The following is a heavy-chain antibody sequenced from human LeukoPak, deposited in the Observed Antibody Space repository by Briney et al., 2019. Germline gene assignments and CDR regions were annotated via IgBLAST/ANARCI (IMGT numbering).Heavy chain of an antibody. J-gene: IGHJ4*02. V-gene: IGHV3-30*03. CDR3: AREILGFAFSFDY. Sequence: GGSLRLSCAASGFTFSSYGMHWVRQAPGKGLEWVAVISYDGRTTNYAESVRGRFTISRDTSENTLYLQMNNLRPEDTAIYYCAREILGFAFSFDYWGQGTLVTVSS. D-gene: IGHD1-26*01. CDR1: GFTFSSYG. CDR2: ISYDGRTT.